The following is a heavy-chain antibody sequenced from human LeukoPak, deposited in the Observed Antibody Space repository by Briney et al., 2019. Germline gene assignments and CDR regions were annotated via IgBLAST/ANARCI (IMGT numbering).Heavy chain of an antibody. D-gene: IGHD3-10*01. Sequence: ASVKVSCKASGYTFTSYGISWVRQAPGQGLEWMGRISAYNGNTNYAQKLQGRVTMTTDTSTSTAYMELRSLRSDDTAVYYCARDSRYETYGSGSYYGITIDYWGQGTLVTVSS. CDR3: ARDSRYETYGSGSYYGITIDY. CDR2: ISAYNGNT. J-gene: IGHJ4*02. V-gene: IGHV1-18*01. CDR1: GYTFTSYG.